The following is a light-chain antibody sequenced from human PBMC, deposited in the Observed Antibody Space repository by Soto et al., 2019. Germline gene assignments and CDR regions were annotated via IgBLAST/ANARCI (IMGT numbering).Light chain of an antibody. Sequence: ALRMTQSPSSISASTGDRVTVTCRASQGISNYLAWYQLKPGKAPRLLIYGASTLQSGVPSRFSGSESGTDFTLTINSLQSEDFATYSCQQYYAYPLTFGGGTKVEIK. CDR2: GAS. CDR3: QQYYAYPLT. J-gene: IGKJ4*01. V-gene: IGKV1-8*01. CDR1: QGISNY.